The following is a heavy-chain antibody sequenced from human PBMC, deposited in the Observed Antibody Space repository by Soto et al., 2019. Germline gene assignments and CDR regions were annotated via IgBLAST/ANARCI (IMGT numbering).Heavy chain of an antibody. CDR2: IYYSGST. J-gene: IGHJ4*02. CDR1: GGSISSSGYY. V-gene: IGHV4-39*01. CDR3: ARGPSGDKVHY. D-gene: IGHD7-27*01. Sequence: SETLSLTCTVSGGSISSSGYYWGWIRQPPGKGLEWIGTIYYSGSTYYNPSLKSRVTISVDTSKNQFSLTLSSVTAADTAVYYCARGPSGDKVHYWGQGALVTVSS.